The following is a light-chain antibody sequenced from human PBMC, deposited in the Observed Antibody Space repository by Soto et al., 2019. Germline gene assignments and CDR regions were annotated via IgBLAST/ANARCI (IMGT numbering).Light chain of an antibody. CDR3: QQSYTTPWT. J-gene: IGKJ1*01. CDR1: QTISNY. Sequence: DIQMTPSPSSLSLSVGDGVTITCRASQTISNYLNWYQQKPGRAPRLLIHAASTLQSGVPSRFSGSGSGTDFTLTISSLEPEDFATYFCQQSYTTPWTFGLGTKVE. V-gene: IGKV1-39*01. CDR2: AAS.